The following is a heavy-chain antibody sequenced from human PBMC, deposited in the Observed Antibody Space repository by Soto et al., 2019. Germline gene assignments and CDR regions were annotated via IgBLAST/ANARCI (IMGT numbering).Heavy chain of an antibody. CDR2: ISAHNDNT. CDR3: ARGRYGEY. D-gene: IGHD3-10*01. CDR1: GYIFTTYG. Sequence: QVHLVQYGAEVKKPGASVKVSCKGSGYIFTTYGITWVRQAPGQGLEWMGWISAHNDNTNYAQKLKGRVTLPRDTSKSTAYMELSNLRSYDKDVYYCARGRYGEYWGQGAQVTVSS. J-gene: IGHJ4*02. V-gene: IGHV1-18*01.